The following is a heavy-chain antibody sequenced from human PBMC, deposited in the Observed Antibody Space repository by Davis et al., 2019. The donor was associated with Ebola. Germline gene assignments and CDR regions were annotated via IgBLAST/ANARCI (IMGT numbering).Heavy chain of an antibody. Sequence: PSETLSLTCTVSGDSISRYYWSWIRQTPGKGLEWIGYFYSSGTTIYNPSLESRVTISVDTSKNQVYLKLYSVTAADTAVYYCASGGYPSDFYYMDVWGKGTTVTVSS. CDR3: ASGGYPSDFYYMDV. CDR2: FYSSGTT. V-gene: IGHV4-59*01. CDR1: GDSISRYY. J-gene: IGHJ6*03. D-gene: IGHD2-15*01.